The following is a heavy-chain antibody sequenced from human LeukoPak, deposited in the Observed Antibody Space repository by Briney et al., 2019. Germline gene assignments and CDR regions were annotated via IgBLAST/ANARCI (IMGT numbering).Heavy chain of an antibody. D-gene: IGHD6-13*01. CDR3: ARVRSSWYLASYYYMDV. CDR1: GYTFTGYY. J-gene: IGHJ6*03. CDR2: INPNSGGT. V-gene: IGHV1-2*02. Sequence: ASVKVSCKASGYTFTGYYMHWVRQAPGQGLEWMGWINPNSGGTNYAQKFQGRVTMTRDTSISTAYMELSRLRSDDTAVYYCARVRSSWYLASYYYMDVWGKGTTVTVSS.